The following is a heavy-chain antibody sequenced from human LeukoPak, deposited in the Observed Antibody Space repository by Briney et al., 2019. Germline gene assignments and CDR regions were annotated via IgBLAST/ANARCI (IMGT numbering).Heavy chain of an antibody. CDR2: INPNSGGT. CDR1: GYTFTGYY. CDR3: ARSPPVLRYFDWPDFDY. V-gene: IGHV1-2*06. Sequence: ASVKVSCKASGYTFTGYYMHWVRQAPGQGLEWMGRINPNSGGTNYAQKFQGRVTMTRDTSISTAYMELSRLRSDDTAVYYCARSPPVLRYFDWPDFDYWGQGTLVTVSS. J-gene: IGHJ4*02. D-gene: IGHD3-9*01.